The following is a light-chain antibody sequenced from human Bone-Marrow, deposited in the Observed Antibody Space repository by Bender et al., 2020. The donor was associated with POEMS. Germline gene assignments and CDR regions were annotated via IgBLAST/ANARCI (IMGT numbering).Light chain of an antibody. CDR1: SSDIGSFNF. J-gene: IGLJ1*01. CDR2: DVT. V-gene: IGLV2-14*03. CDR3: SSYTTGRTYV. Sequence: QSALTQPASVSVSPGQSITISCTGSSSDIGSFNFVSWYQQHPGKAPKLMISDVTNRPSGISNRFSGSKSGNTASLTISGLQAEDEADYYCSSYTTGRTYVFGTGTQVTVL.